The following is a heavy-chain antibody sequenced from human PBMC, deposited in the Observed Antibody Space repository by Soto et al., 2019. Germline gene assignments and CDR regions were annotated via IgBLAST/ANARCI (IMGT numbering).Heavy chain of an antibody. D-gene: IGHD3-10*01. CDR1: GFTFDDYT. CDR2: ISWDGGST. J-gene: IGHJ6*02. V-gene: IGHV3-43*01. CDR3: ARDNLAEGSEGYYYGMDV. Sequence: PGGSLRLSCAASGFTFDDYTMHWVRQAPGKGLEWVSLISWDGGSTYYADSVKGRFTISRDNSKNSLYLQMNSLRTEDTALYYCARDNLAEGSEGYYYGMDVWGQGTTVTVSS.